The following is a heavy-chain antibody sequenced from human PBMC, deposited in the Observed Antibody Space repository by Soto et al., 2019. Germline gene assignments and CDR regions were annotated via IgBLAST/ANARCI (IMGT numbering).Heavy chain of an antibody. CDR1: GFTFSSHA. D-gene: IGHD3-9*01. V-gene: IGHV3-23*01. J-gene: IGHJ4*02. CDR2: ISGSGDSK. Sequence: VQLLESGGGLVQPGGSLRLACGASGFTFSSHAMNWVRESPGTGLEWGSAISGSGDSKYYADSVKGRFTISRDNSKNTMFLQLNSLRAEDTAVYYCAQGRGLVSPHYWGQGTLVTVSS. CDR3: AQGRGLVSPHY.